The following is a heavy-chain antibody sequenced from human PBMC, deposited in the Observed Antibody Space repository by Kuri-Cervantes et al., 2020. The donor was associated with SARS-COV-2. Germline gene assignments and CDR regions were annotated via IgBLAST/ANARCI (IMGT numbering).Heavy chain of an antibody. Sequence: ASVKVSCKASGYTFTGYYMHWVRQAPGQGLEWIGWINPNSGGTNYAQKFQGWVTMTRDTSISTAYMGLSRLRSDDTAVYYCARARPRGQDIVVVPAAQKDYYYGMDVWGQGTTVTVSS. CDR3: ARARPRGQDIVVVPAAQKDYYYGMDV. CDR1: GYTFTGYY. CDR2: INPNSGGT. J-gene: IGHJ6*02. V-gene: IGHV1-2*04. D-gene: IGHD2-2*01.